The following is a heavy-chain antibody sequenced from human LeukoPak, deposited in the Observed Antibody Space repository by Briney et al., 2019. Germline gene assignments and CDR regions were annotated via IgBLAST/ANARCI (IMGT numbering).Heavy chain of an antibody. CDR2: INHSGST. D-gene: IGHD5-18*01. Sequence: PSETLSLTCAVYGGSFSGYYWGWIRHPPGKGLEWIGEINHSGSTNYNPSLKSRVTISVDTSKNQFSLKLSSVTAADTAVYYCARGSSQLWYLDYGFGYWGQGTLVTVSS. CDR1: GGSFSGYY. V-gene: IGHV4-34*01. J-gene: IGHJ4*02. CDR3: ARGSSQLWYLDYGFGY.